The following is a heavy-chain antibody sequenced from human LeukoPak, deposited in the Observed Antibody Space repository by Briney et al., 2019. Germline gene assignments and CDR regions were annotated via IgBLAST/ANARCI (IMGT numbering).Heavy chain of an antibody. Sequence: ASVKVSCKVSGYTFTSYGISWVRQAPGQGLEWMGWISAYNGNTNYAQKLQGRVTMTTDTSTSTAHMGLRSLRSDDTAVYYCARTPGLAARPSDYWGQGTLVTVSS. CDR1: GYTFTSYG. J-gene: IGHJ4*02. V-gene: IGHV1-18*01. CDR2: ISAYNGNT. CDR3: ARTPGLAARPSDY. D-gene: IGHD3/OR15-3a*01.